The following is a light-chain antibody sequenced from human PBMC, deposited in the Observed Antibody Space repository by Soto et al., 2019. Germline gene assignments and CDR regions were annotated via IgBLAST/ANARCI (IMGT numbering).Light chain of an antibody. J-gene: IGLJ1*01. CDR2: DVS. Sequence: QSVLTQPASVSGSAGQSITISCTGTSSDVGAYKYVSWHQQHPGKAPKLMIYDVSDRPSGVSDRFSGSKSGNTASLTISGLQAEDEADYYCSSYTGGSTSYVFGNGTMVTVL. CDR3: SSYTGGSTSYV. CDR1: SSDVGAYKY. V-gene: IGLV2-14*03.